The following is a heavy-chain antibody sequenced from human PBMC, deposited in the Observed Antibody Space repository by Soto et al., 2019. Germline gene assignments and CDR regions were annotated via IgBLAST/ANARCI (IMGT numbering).Heavy chain of an antibody. CDR1: GFTFSDYS. J-gene: IGHJ4*02. D-gene: IGHD3-16*01. Sequence: EVQLVESGGGLVQPGGSLRLSCAASGFTFSDYSMNWLRQAPGKGLEWVSYISSTARNATYYADSVRGRFTISRYNAKNSLYLQMSSLRDEDAAVYYCARRGMTAFDYWGQGILVTVSS. CDR3: ARRGMTAFDY. CDR2: ISSTARNAT. V-gene: IGHV3-48*02.